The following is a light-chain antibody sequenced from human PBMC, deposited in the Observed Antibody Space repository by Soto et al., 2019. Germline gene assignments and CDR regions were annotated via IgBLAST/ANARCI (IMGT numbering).Light chain of an antibody. V-gene: IGKV3-11*01. Sequence: EIVLTQSPATLSLSRGERATLSCRASQSVSSYLAWYQQKTGQAPRLLIYDASNRATGIPARFSGSGSGTDFPLPTSSLEPEDVAVDYCQQYTAWPLTFGQGTNVDSK. J-gene: IGKJ1*01. CDR3: QQYTAWPLT. CDR1: QSVSSY. CDR2: DAS.